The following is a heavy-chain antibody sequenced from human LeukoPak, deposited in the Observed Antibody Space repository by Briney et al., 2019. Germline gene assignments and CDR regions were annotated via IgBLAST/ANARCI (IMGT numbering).Heavy chain of an antibody. D-gene: IGHD3-16*02. Sequence: NPSETLSLTCAVSGGSISSGGYSWSWIRQPPGKGLEWIGYIYHSGSTYYNPSLKSRVTISVDRSKNQFSLKLSSVTAADTAVYYCAREAAGPLGTFDIWGQGTMVTVSS. V-gene: IGHV4-30-2*01. J-gene: IGHJ3*02. CDR2: IYHSGST. CDR1: GGSISSGGYS. CDR3: AREAAGPLGTFDI.